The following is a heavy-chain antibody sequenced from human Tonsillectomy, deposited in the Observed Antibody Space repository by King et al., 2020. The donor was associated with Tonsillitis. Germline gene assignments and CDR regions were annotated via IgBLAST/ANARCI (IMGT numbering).Heavy chain of an antibody. CDR3: ARAAGGYSYGSYWYFDL. V-gene: IGHV3-53*01. CDR1: GFTVSSNY. D-gene: IGHD5-18*01. J-gene: IGHJ2*01. CDR2: IYSGGST. Sequence: DVQLVESGGGLIQPGGSLRLSCAAAGFTVSSNYMSGVRQAPGKGLEWVSVIYSGGSTYYAESVKGRFTISRDNSKNTLYLQMNSLRAEDTAVSYCARAAGGYSYGSYWYFDLWGRGTLVTVSS.